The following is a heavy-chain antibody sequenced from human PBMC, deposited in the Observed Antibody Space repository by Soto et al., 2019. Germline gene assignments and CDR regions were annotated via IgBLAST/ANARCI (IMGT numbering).Heavy chain of an antibody. Sequence: QVQLVQSGAEVKKPGSSVKVSCKASGGTFSSYAISWVRQAPGQGLEWMGGIIPIFGTANYAQKFQGRVTITADESTSTAYMELSSLRSEDTAVYYCASGIEQQLVPYYYYGMDVWGQGTTVTVSS. CDR2: IIPIFGTA. V-gene: IGHV1-69*01. CDR1: GGTFSSYA. J-gene: IGHJ6*02. D-gene: IGHD6-13*01. CDR3: ASGIEQQLVPYYYYGMDV.